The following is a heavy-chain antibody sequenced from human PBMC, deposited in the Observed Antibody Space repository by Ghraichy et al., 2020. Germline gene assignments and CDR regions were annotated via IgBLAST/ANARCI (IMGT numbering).Heavy chain of an antibody. Sequence: GGSLRLSCAASGFTFSSYAMSWVRQAPGKGLEWVSAISGSGGSTYYADSVKGRFTISRDNSKNTLYLQMNSLRAEDTAVYYCAKENRALEMATTTLDAFDIWGQGTMVTVSS. J-gene: IGHJ3*02. CDR2: ISGSGGST. V-gene: IGHV3-23*01. CDR3: AKENRALEMATTTLDAFDI. D-gene: IGHD5-24*01. CDR1: GFTFSSYA.